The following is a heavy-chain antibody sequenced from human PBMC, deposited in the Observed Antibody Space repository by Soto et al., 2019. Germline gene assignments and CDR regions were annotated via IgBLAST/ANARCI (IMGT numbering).Heavy chain of an antibody. Sequence: PGGSLRLSCAASGFTFSNYEMNWVRQAPGKGLEWVSYISSSGTITYYVDSVKGRFTISRDNAKNSLYLQMNSLRVEDTAIYYCARDFLNYWGQGTLVTVS. CDR3: ARDFLNY. J-gene: IGHJ4*02. CDR2: ISSSGTIT. CDR1: GFTFSNYE. V-gene: IGHV3-48*03.